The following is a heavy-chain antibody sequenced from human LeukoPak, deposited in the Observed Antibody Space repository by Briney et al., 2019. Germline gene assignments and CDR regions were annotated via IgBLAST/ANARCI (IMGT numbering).Heavy chain of an antibody. CDR2: IDQNGGS. J-gene: IGHJ6*03. CDR3: ARERAVSRWVGQSNLYYYYYMDV. Sequence: PSETLSLTCTVSGGSISSSSYYWGWIRQPPGKGLEWIGSIDQNGGSYYNPSFKSRVTISVDTSKKQLSLKLSSVTAADTAVYYCARERAVSRWVGQSNLYYYYYMDVWGKGSTVTVSS. D-gene: IGHD5-24*01. V-gene: IGHV4-39*07. CDR1: GGSISSSSYY.